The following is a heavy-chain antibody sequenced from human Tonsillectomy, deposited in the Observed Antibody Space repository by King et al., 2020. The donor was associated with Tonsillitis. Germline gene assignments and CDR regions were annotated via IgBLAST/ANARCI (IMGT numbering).Heavy chain of an antibody. D-gene: IGHD6-19*01. J-gene: IGHJ5*02. CDR3: AKEGYSSGWYSP. Sequence: DVQLVESGGGLVQPGGSLRLSCAASGFTFSSFSSYAMSWVRQAPGKGLEWVSATSGSGGSTYYADSVKGRFTISRDNSKNTLYLQMNSLRAEDTAVYYCAKEGYSSGWYSPWGQGTLVTVSS. CDR1: GFTFSSFSSYA. CDR2: TSGSGGST. V-gene: IGHV3-23*04.